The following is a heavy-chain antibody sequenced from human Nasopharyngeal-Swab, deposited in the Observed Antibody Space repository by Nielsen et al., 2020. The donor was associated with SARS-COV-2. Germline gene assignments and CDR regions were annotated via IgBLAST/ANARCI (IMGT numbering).Heavy chain of an antibody. CDR1: GFTFSSYG. CDR3: AKDRDSGDDSEEYYHYYGMDV. J-gene: IGHJ6*02. CDR2: IWYDGSNK. Sequence: GESLKISCAASGFTFSSYGMHWVRQAPGKGLEWVAVIWYDGSNKYYADSVKGRFTISRDNSKNTLYLQMNNLRAEDTAIYYCAKDRDSGDDSEEYYHYYGMDVWGQGTSVTVS. V-gene: IGHV3-33*06. D-gene: IGHD5-12*01.